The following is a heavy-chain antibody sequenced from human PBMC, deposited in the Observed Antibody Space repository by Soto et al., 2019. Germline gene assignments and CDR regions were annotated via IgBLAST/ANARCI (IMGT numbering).Heavy chain of an antibody. CDR3: ARDLEVMVRETAVGLDA. V-gene: IGHV1-69*01. D-gene: IGHD3-10*01. CDR2: IVPVLGAA. J-gene: IGHJ6*02. CDR1: GGTFSSYA. Sequence: QVDLVQSGTEVKKPGSSVTVSCKASGGTFSSYAINWVRQAPGQGLEWLGGIVPVLGAATYSPGFQGRVTSTADEPTRTIYMQLSGLRSEDTAVYYCARDLEVMVRETAVGLDAWGQGNAVTVSS.